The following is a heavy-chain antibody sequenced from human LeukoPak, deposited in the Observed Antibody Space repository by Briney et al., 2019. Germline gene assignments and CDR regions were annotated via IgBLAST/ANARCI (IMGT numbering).Heavy chain of an antibody. CDR2: ISGSGAYT. J-gene: IGHJ1*01. D-gene: IGHD3-10*01. V-gene: IGHV3-23*01. CDR1: GFTFSSYA. CDR3: AKYFASGSYFKLPH. Sequence: GGSLRLTCAASGFTFSSYAMSWVRQAPGKGLEWVSTISGSGAYTYYADSVKGRFTISRDNSKNTLYLQMNSLRAEDTAVYYCAKYFASGSYFKLPHWGQGTLVTVSS.